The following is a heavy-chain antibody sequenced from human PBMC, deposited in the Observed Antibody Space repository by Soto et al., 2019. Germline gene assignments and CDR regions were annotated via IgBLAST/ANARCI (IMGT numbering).Heavy chain of an antibody. J-gene: IGHJ4*02. V-gene: IGHV4-31*02. Sequence: QVQLQESGPGLVRPSQTLSLTWTVSGGCINSGGYYWSWIRQHPGKGLELSGYIYNSGSTYYNPSLKSRVTISVDTSKNQFSLKLSSVTAADTAVYCCARGITMVRGVIHTPYFDYWGQGTLVTVSS. CDR1: GGCINSGGYY. CDR2: IYNSGST. CDR3: ARGITMVRGVIHTPYFDY. D-gene: IGHD3-10*01.